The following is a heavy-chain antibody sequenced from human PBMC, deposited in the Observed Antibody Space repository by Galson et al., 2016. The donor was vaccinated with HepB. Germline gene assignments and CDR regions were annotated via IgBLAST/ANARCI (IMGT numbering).Heavy chain of an antibody. CDR2: ISYEGVTK. D-gene: IGHD6-13*01. Sequence: SLRLSCAVSGFTFSSYGMHWVRQAPGKGLEWVAVISYEGVTKYYGDSVRGRLTISRDNSKNTLYLQMNNLRPDDTAIYYCAKGRGMAVVGDYLGHWGQGTLVTVSS. CDR1: GFTFSSYG. J-gene: IGHJ4*02. CDR3: AKGRGMAVVGDYLGH. V-gene: IGHV3-30*18.